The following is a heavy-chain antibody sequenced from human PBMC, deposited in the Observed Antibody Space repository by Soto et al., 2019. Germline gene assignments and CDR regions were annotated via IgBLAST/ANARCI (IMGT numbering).Heavy chain of an antibody. CDR1: GYNFINYG. D-gene: IGHD3-10*01. CDR3: VRDLDGAGSYYTDY. CDR2: ISVYNGNT. J-gene: IGHJ4*02. Sequence: QVHLVQSGVEVKKPGASVKVSCKASGYNFINYGITWVRQAPGQGLEWMGWISVYNGNTKYAQNLQGRVTMTTDPSTSTAYMELRSLRSAYTAVYYCVRDLDGAGSYYTDYWGLGTLVTVSS. V-gene: IGHV1-18*01.